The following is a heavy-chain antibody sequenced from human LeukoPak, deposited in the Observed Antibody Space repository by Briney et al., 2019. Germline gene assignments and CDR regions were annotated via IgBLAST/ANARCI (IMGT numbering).Heavy chain of an antibody. CDR2: IYYSGST. CDR1: GGSIGSSTYY. Sequence: SETLSLTCTVSGGSIGSSTYYWGWIRQPPGKGLEWIGSIYYSGSTYYNPSLRSRVTISVDTSKNQFSLKLSSVTAADTAVYYCASLKVGATDYWGQGTLVTVSS. V-gene: IGHV4-39*01. CDR3: ASLKVGATDY. J-gene: IGHJ4*02. D-gene: IGHD1-26*01.